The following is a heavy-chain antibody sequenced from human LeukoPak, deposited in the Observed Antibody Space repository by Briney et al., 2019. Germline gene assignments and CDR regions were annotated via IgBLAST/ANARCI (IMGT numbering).Heavy chain of an antibody. V-gene: IGHV1-18*01. CDR2: ISAYNGNT. CDR3: ARGTIFGVVTYFDN. CDR1: GYTFTSYG. D-gene: IGHD3-3*01. Sequence: ASVKLACKASGYTFTSYGISWVRQAPGQGLEWMGWISAYNGNTNYAQKLQGRVTMTTDTSTSTAYMELRSLRSDDTAVYYCARGTIFGVVTYFDNWGQGTLVTVSS. J-gene: IGHJ4*02.